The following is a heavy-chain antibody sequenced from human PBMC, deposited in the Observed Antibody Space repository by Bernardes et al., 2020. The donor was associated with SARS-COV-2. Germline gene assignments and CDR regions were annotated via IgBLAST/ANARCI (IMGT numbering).Heavy chain of an antibody. D-gene: IGHD6-6*01. Sequence: ASMKVSCKASGYTFTSYYMHWVRQAPGQGLEWMGIINPSGGSTSYAQKFQGRVTMTRDTSTSTVYMELSSLRSEDTAVYYCARERKPYSSSPGYAYWGQGTLVTVSS. CDR2: INPSGGST. J-gene: IGHJ4*02. CDR3: ARERKPYSSSPGYAY. V-gene: IGHV1-46*03. CDR1: GYTFTSYY.